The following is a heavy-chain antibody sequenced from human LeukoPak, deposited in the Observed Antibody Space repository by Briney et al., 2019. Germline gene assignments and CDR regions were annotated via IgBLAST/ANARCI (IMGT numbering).Heavy chain of an antibody. D-gene: IGHD2-15*01. V-gene: IGHV3-7*05. CDR3: ARDRALRRISRWFDP. CDR2: IKQDGSEK. CDR1: GSTFSSYW. Sequence: GGSLRLSCAASGSTFSSYWMNWVRQAPGKGLEWVADIKQDGSEKYYVDSVKGRFTISRDNAKNSVYLQMNSLRVEDTAVYYCARDRALRRISRWFDPWGQGTLVTVSS. J-gene: IGHJ5*02.